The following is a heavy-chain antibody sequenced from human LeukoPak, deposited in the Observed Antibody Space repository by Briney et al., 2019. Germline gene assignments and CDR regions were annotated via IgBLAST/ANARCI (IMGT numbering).Heavy chain of an antibody. CDR3: ASNRDSSTYPFDS. D-gene: IGHD2/OR15-2a*01. CDR1: GDSITGGGYY. CDR2: IYYTGGT. V-gene: IGHV4-31*03. J-gene: IGHJ4*02. Sequence: SETLSLTCTVSGDSITGGGYYWIWIPQLPGKGLEWIGSIYYTGGTYYTPSLKSRVTISLDTSLSQFSLKLSSVTAADTAVYYCASNRDSSTYPFDSWGQGTLVTVSS.